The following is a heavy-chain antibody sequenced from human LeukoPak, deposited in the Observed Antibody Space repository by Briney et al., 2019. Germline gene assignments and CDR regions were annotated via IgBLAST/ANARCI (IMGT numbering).Heavy chain of an antibody. CDR1: GFTFSSYA. V-gene: IGHV3-23*01. CDR3: AKDLTARVRGSPMDV. D-gene: IGHD3-10*01. CDR2: ISGGGVST. J-gene: IGHJ6*02. Sequence: GGSLRLSCAASGFTFSSYAMNWVRQAPGKGLEWVSAISGGGVSTYYADSVKGRFTISRDNSENTLYLQMNSLRAEDTAVYYCAKDLTARVRGSPMDVWGQGTRVIVSS.